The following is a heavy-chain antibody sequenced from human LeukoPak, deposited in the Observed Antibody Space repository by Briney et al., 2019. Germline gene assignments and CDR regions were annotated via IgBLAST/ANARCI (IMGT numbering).Heavy chain of an antibody. CDR3: AREDGYSSSWYSDY. D-gene: IGHD6-13*01. V-gene: IGHV3-74*01. CDR1: GFTFSDYW. CDR2: VKSDGTYT. J-gene: IGHJ4*02. Sequence: GGSLRLSCAASGFTFSDYWMHWVRQPPGKGLMYVSRVKSDGTYTNYADSVKGRFTISRDNARNTLYLQMNSLRAEDTAVYYCAREDGYSSSWYSDYWGQGTLVTVSS.